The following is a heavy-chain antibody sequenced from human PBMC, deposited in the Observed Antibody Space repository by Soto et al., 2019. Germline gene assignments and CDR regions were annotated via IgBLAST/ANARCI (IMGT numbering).Heavy chain of an antibody. V-gene: IGHV3-21*01. J-gene: IGHJ3*02. CDR2: ISSSSSYI. Sequence: GGSLRLSCAASGFTFSSYSMNWVRQAPGKGLEWVSSISSSSSYIYYADSVKGRFTISRDNAKNSLYLQMNSLRAEDTAVYYCARGTYLYDYIWGSYRFGIWGQGTMVTVSS. CDR1: GFTFSSYS. D-gene: IGHD3-16*02. CDR3: ARGTYLYDYIWGSYRFGI.